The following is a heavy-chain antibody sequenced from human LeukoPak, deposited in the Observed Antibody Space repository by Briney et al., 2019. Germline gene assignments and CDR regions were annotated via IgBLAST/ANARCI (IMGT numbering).Heavy chain of an antibody. CDR3: ARGVITIFGVVIDYFDY. CDR2: IYYNGGT. CDR1: GDSISSGTYY. Sequence: SETLSLTCTVSGDSISSGTYYWGWIRQPPGKGLEWIGNIYYNGGTYYSPSLKSRVTISVDTSKNQFSLKLSSVTAADTAVYYCARGVITIFGVVIDYFDYWGQGTLVTVSS. V-gene: IGHV4-39*07. J-gene: IGHJ4*02. D-gene: IGHD3-3*01.